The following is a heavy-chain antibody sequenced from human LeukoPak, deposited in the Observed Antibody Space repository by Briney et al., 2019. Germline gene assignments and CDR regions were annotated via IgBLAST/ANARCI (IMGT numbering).Heavy chain of an antibody. V-gene: IGHV4-39*01. J-gene: IGHJ4*02. CDR1: GGSISSSSYY. CDR3: ARHMGIYGGNYWLDY. D-gene: IGHD4-23*01. CDR2: IYYSGST. Sequence: SETLSLTCTVSGGSISSSSYYWGWIRQPPGKGLEWIGSIYYSGSTYYNPSLKSRVTISVDTSKNQFSLKLSSVTAADTAVYYCARHMGIYGGNYWLDYWGQGTLVTVSS.